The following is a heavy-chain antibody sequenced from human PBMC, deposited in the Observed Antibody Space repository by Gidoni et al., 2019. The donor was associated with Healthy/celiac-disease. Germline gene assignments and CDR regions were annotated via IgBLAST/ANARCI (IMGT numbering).Heavy chain of an antibody. D-gene: IGHD3-3*01. CDR2: IAYDGSNK. CDR3: ARDGSLYDFWSGYSDY. J-gene: IGHJ4*02. CDR1: GFTSSSYA. V-gene: IGHV3-30*04. Sequence: QVQLVESGGGVVQPGRSLRLSCAASGFTSSSYAMHWVRQAPGKGLEWVAVIAYDGSNKYYADSVKGRFTISRDNSKNTLYLQMNSLRAEDTAVYYCARDGSLYDFWSGYSDYWGQGTLVTVSS.